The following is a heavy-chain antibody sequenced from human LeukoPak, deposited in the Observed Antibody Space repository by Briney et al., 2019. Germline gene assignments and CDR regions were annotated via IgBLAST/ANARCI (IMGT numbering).Heavy chain of an antibody. CDR1: GYTFTSYY. CDR2: INPSGGST. J-gene: IGHJ4*02. D-gene: IGHD5-18*01. CDR3: ARDASGQSVDTAMTAPCDY. V-gene: IGHV1-46*01. Sequence: ASVKVSCKASGYTFTSYYMHWVRQAPGQGLEWMGIINPSGGSTSYAQKFQGRVTMTRDTSTSTVYMELSSLRSEDTAVYYCARDASGQSVDTAMTAPCDYWGQGTLVTVSS.